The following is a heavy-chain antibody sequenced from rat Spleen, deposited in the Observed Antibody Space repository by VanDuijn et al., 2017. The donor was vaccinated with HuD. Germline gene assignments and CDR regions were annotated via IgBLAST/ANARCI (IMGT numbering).Heavy chain of an antibody. CDR2: IWSNGGT. CDR3: ARKKAAYYGYNYFDY. J-gene: IGHJ2*01. D-gene: IGHD1-9*01. Sequence: QVQLKESGPGLVQPSQTLSLTCTVSGFSLTSNTISWIRQPPGKGLEWMGLIWSNGGTDYNSAIKSRLSISRDTSRSQVFLKMNSLQTEDTAMYFCARKKAAYYGYNYFDYWGQGVMVTVSS. CDR1: GFSLTSNT. V-gene: IGHV2-47*01.